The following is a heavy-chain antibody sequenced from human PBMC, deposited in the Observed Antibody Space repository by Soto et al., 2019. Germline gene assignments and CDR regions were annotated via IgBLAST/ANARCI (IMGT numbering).Heavy chain of an antibody. CDR1: GGSISSYY. CDR2: IYYSGST. Sequence: PSETLSLTCTVSGGSISSYYWSWVRQPPGKGLEWIGYIYYSGSTNYNPSLRSRVTISVDTSKNQFSLKLSSVTAADTAVYYCARVYGGRGRGNWFDPWGQGTLVTVSS. CDR3: ARVYGGRGRGNWFDP. V-gene: IGHV4-59*01. J-gene: IGHJ5*02. D-gene: IGHD4-17*01.